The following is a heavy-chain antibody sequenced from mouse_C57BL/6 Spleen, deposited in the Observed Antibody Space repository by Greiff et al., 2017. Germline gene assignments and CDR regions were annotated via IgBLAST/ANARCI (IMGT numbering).Heavy chain of an antibody. V-gene: IGHV1-69*01. D-gene: IGHD2-1*01. CDR3: ARYGNYFDY. Sequence: QVQLQQPGAELVMPGASVKLSCKASGYTFTSYWMHWVKQRPGQGLEWIGEIDPSDSYTNYNQKFKGKSTLTVDKSSSTAYMQLSSLTSEDSAVYYCARYGNYFDYWGQGTTLTVSS. CDR2: IDPSDSYT. J-gene: IGHJ2*01. CDR1: GYTFTSYW.